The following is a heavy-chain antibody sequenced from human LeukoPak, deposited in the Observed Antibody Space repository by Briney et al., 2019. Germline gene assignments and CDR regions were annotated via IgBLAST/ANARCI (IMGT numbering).Heavy chain of an antibody. CDR1: GFTFNGYW. CDR2: IKQDGSEK. J-gene: IGHJ4*02. CDR3: ARDKPPDY. Sequence: GSLRLSCAASGFTFNGYWMSWVRQAPGKGLEWVANIKQDGSEKYYVDSVKGRFTISRDNAKNSLYLQMNSLRVEDTAVYYCARDKPPDYWGQGTLVTVSS. V-gene: IGHV3-7*03.